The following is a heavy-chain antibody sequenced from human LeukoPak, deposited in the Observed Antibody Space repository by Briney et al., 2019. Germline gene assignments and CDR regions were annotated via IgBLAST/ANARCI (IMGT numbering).Heavy chain of an antibody. CDR1: GFTFSSYW. Sequence: GGSLRLSCAASGFTFSSYWMTWVRQAPGKGQEWVANIKPDGNEQHYVDSVKGRFTISRDNAKNSLYLQVDSLRAEDTAVYYCASIYGDYWGQGTLVTVSS. J-gene: IGHJ4*02. V-gene: IGHV3-7*05. D-gene: IGHD2-2*02. CDR3: ASIYGDY. CDR2: IKPDGNEQ.